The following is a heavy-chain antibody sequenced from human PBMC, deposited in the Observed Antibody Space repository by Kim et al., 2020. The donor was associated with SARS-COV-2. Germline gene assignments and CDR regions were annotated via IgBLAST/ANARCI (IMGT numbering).Heavy chain of an antibody. J-gene: IGHJ5*02. D-gene: IGHD6-13*01. CDR2: ISYDGSNK. Sequence: LSLTCAASGFTFSSYAMHWVRQAPGKGLEWVAVISYDGSNKYYADSVKGRFTISRDNSKNTLYLQMNSLRAEDTAVYYCARDSGYSSSWYVDHWFDPWGQGTLVTVSS. CDR1: GFTFSSYA. CDR3: ARDSGYSSSWYVDHWFDP. V-gene: IGHV3-30*04.